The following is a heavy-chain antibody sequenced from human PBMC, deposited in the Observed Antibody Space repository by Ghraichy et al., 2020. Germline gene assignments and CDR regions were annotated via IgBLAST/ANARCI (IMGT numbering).Heavy chain of an antibody. V-gene: IGHV3-30*18. CDR1: GFTFSSYG. Sequence: GGSLRLSCAASGFTFSSYGMHWVRQAPGKGLEWVAVISYDGSNKYYADSVKGRFTISRDNSKNTLYLQMNSLRAEDTAVYYCAKELERRRGLDYWGQGTLVTVSS. D-gene: IGHD1-1*01. J-gene: IGHJ4*02. CDR2: ISYDGSNK. CDR3: AKELERRRGLDY.